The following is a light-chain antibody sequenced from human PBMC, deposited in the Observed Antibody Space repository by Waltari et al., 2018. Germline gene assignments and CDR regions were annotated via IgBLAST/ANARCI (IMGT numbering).Light chain of an antibody. CDR3: QQYIGFPWT. J-gene: IGKJ1*01. CDR2: MAS. V-gene: IGKV1-5*03. Sequence: DIQMTQSPSTLSASVGDRITITCRASQSISGWLAWYQQMTGKAPKLLIFMASTLESGVSSRFSGSGSGTEFTLTISSLQPDDFATYYCQQYIGFPWTFGQGTKVE. CDR1: QSISGW.